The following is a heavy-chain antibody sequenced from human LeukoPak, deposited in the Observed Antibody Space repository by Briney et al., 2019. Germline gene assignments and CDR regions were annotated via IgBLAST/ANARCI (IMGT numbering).Heavy chain of an antibody. D-gene: IGHD6-19*01. CDR1: GFTFSSYS. V-gene: IGHV3-21*01. CDR3: ARGVLAVAGTGN. J-gene: IGHJ4*02. CDR2: ISSSSSYI. Sequence: GGSLRLSRVASGFTFSSYSMNWVRQAPGKGLEWVSSISSSSSYIYYADSVKGRFTISRDNAKNSLYLQMNSLRAEDTAVYYCARGVLAVAGTGNWGQGTLVTVSS.